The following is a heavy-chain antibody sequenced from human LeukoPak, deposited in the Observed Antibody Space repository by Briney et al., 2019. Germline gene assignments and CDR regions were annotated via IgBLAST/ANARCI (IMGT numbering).Heavy chain of an antibody. CDR2: ISGSGGST. Sequence: GGSLRLSCAASGFTFSSYAMSWVRQAPGKGLEWVSAISGSGGSTYYADSVKGRFTISRDNSKNTLYLQMNSLRAEDTAVYYCAKEGIRGSSSWTRGYYYGMDVWGQGTTVTVSS. CDR1: GFTFSSYA. J-gene: IGHJ6*02. CDR3: AKEGIRGSSSWTRGYYYGMDV. V-gene: IGHV3-23*01. D-gene: IGHD6-13*01.